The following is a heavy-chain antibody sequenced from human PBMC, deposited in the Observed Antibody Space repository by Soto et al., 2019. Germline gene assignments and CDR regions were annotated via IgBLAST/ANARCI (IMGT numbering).Heavy chain of an antibody. CDR2: ISSSSSTI. D-gene: IGHD3-10*01. Sequence: GGSLRLSCAASGFTFCSYRMNLFRQAPGKGLEWVSYISSSSSTIYYADSVKGRFTITRDNAKNSLYLQMNSLRAEDTAVYYCARSGAVVAFDIWAQGTMVTVSS. V-gene: IGHV3-48*01. CDR1: GFTFCSYR. CDR3: ARSGAVVAFDI. J-gene: IGHJ3*02.